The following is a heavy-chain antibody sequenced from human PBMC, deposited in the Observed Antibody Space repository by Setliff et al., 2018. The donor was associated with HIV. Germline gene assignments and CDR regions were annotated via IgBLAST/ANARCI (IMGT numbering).Heavy chain of an antibody. CDR3: ARVNDILLGYWVGYFDY. CDR2: ISAYNGDS. J-gene: IGHJ4*02. V-gene: IGHV1-18*01. Sequence: ASVKVSCKASGYTFSSYGISWVRQAPGQGLEWMGWISAYNGDSNYAQKVQGRITLTTDTATSTAYMELRSLRSEDTAVYYCARVNDILLGYWVGYFDYWGQGTLVTVSS. D-gene: IGHD2-8*01. CDR1: GYTFSSYG.